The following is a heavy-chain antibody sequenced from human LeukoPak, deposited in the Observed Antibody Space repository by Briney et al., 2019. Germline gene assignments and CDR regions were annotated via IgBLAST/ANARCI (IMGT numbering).Heavy chain of an antibody. V-gene: IGHV1-24*01. J-gene: IGHJ3*02. D-gene: IGHD3-16*01. CDR1: GYTLTELS. Sequence: ASVKVSCKVFGYTLTELSMHWVRQAPGKGLEWMGGFDPEDGETIYAQKFQGRVTMTEDTSTDTAYMELSSLRSEDTAVYYCATGYLVWGHAFDIWGQGTMVTVSS. CDR2: FDPEDGET. CDR3: ATGYLVWGHAFDI.